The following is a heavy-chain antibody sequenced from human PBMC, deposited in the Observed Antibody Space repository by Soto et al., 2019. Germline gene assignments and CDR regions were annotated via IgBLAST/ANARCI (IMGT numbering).Heavy chain of an antibody. Sequence: ASVKVSCKASGYTFTSYGISWVRQAPGQGLEWMGWISAYNGNTNYAQKLQGRVTMTTDTSTSTAYMEQRSPRSDDTAEYYCGREKSRSWYPNTIDYWGQGTLVTVSS. D-gene: IGHD6-13*01. CDR2: ISAYNGNT. CDR3: GREKSRSWYPNTIDY. V-gene: IGHV1-18*01. J-gene: IGHJ4*02. CDR1: GYTFTSYG.